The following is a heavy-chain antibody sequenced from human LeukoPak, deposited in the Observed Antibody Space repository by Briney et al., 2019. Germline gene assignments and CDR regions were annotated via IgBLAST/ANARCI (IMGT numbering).Heavy chain of an antibody. CDR1: GGSISSGGYS. J-gene: IGHJ4*02. CDR3: ARAHLFNYYDSSGYYFDY. D-gene: IGHD3-22*01. Sequence: NASETLSLTCTVSGGSISSGGYSWSWIRQPPGKGLEWIGYIYHSGSTYYNPSLKSRVTISVDRSKNQFSLKLSSVTAADTAVYYCARAHLFNYYDSSGYYFDYWGQGTLVTVSS. V-gene: IGHV4-30-2*01. CDR2: IYHSGST.